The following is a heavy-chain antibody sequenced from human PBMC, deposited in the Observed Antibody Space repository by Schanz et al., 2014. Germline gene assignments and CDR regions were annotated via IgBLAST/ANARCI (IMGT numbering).Heavy chain of an antibody. J-gene: IGHJ5*02. CDR2: IIPILGIA. CDR1: GGTFNSYT. D-gene: IGHD6-25*01. CDR3: ARGQRRTIGRPFGP. V-gene: IGHV1-69*02. Sequence: QVQLVQSGAEVKKPGSSMKVSCKASGGTFNSYTINWVRQAPGQGLEWMGRIIPILGIANYAQKFQGRVTITADRSTSTAYMELSSLRSEDTAVYYCARGQRRTIGRPFGPWGQGTLVTVSS.